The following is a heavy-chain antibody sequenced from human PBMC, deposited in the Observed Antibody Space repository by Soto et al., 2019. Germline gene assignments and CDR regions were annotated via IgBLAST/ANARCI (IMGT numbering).Heavy chain of an antibody. Sequence: QVQLVQSGAEVKKPGASVKVSCRASGYTFTSYDINWVRQATGQGLEWMGWMNPNSGNTGYAQKFQGRVTMTRNTSISTAYMELSSLRSEDTAVYYCAREYSSSTWFDPWGQGTLVTVSS. V-gene: IGHV1-8*01. CDR3: AREYSSSTWFDP. D-gene: IGHD6-6*01. CDR1: GYTFTSYD. J-gene: IGHJ5*02. CDR2: MNPNSGNT.